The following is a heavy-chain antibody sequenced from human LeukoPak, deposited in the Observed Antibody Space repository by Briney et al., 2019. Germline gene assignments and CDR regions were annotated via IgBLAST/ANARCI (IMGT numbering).Heavy chain of an antibody. CDR3: AKEPSLPHSHFDY. V-gene: IGHV3-23*01. CDR1: GFTFSSYW. D-gene: IGHD3-16*02. Sequence: GGSLRLSCAASGFTFSSYWMHWVRQAPGKGLEWVSAISGSGGSTYYADSVKGRFTISRDNSKNTLYLQMNSLRAEDTAVYYCAKEPSLPHSHFDYWGQGTLVTVSS. J-gene: IGHJ4*02. CDR2: ISGSGGST.